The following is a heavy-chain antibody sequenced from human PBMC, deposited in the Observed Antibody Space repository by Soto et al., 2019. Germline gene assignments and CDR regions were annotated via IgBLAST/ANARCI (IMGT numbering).Heavy chain of an antibody. J-gene: IGHJ4*02. Sequence: ASVKVSCKASGYTFTNYALSWVRQAPGQGLEWVGFISVYNGNTHFAQKFQGRVTVTTDTSTSTAYMDLRSLRSDDTAVYYCARWGAARHFDYWGQGTPVTVSS. CDR3: ARWGAARHFDY. V-gene: IGHV1-18*01. CDR1: GYTFTNYA. CDR2: ISVYNGNT. D-gene: IGHD6-6*01.